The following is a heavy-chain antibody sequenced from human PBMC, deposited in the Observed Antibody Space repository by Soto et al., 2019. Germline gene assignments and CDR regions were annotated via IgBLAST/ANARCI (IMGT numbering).Heavy chain of an antibody. CDR2: MSPNSGNT. CDR3: ARGITRGVDY. V-gene: IGHV1-8*01. Sequence: QVQLVQSGAEVKEPGASVKVSCKASGYTFTSFDINWMRQATGQGPEWMGWMSPNSGNTGYAQKFQGRVTMTRDTSIRTAYMELSSLRSEDTAVYYCARGITRGVDYWGQGTLVTVSS. J-gene: IGHJ4*02. CDR1: GYTFTSFD. D-gene: IGHD1-20*01.